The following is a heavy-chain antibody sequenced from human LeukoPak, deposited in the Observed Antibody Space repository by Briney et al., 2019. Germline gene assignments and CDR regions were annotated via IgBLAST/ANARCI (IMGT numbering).Heavy chain of an antibody. CDR1: GFTFSSYS. CDR2: ISSTSSYI. V-gene: IGHV3-21*01. D-gene: IGHD3-16*02. J-gene: IGHJ4*02. Sequence: PGGSLRLSCAASGFTFSSYSMNWVPQAPGKGLEWVSSISSTSSYIYYAYSVKGRFTISRDNAKTSLYLQMNSLRAEDTAVYHCARADRFYFDYWGQGTLVTVSS. CDR3: ARADRFYFDY.